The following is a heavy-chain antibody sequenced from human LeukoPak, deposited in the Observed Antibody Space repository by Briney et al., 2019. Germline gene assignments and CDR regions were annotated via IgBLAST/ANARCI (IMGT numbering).Heavy chain of an antibody. CDR3: ARNKRSSQYYFDY. CDR2: IWYDGSNK. Sequence: GGSLRLSCAASGFTFSSYGMHWVRQAPGKGLEWVAVIWYDGSNKYYADSVKGRFTISRDNSKNTLYLQMNSLRAEDTAVYYCARNKRSSQYYFDYWGQGALVTVSS. CDR1: GFTFSSYG. V-gene: IGHV3-33*01. J-gene: IGHJ4*02.